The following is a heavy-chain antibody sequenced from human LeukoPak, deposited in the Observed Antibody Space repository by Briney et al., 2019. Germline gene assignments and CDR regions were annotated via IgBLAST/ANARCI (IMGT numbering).Heavy chain of an antibody. CDR3: ARGYYYDSSGYYYGHFQH. J-gene: IGHJ1*01. CDR2: ISSSGSTI. V-gene: IGHV3-48*03. Sequence: GGSLRLSCAASGFTFSSYEMNWVRQAPGKGLEWVSYISSSGSTIYYADSVKGRFTISRDNAKNSLYLQMNSLRAEDTAVYYCARGYYYDSSGYYYGHFQHWGQGTLVTVPS. D-gene: IGHD3-22*01. CDR1: GFTFSSYE.